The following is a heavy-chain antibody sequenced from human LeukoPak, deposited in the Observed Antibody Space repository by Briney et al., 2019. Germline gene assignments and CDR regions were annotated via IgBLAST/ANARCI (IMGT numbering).Heavy chain of an antibody. D-gene: IGHD6-6*01. Sequence: SETLSLTCTVSGGSISSYYWSWIRQPPGKGLEWIGYIYYSGSTNYNPSLKSRVTISVDTSKNQFPLRLSSVTAADTAVYYCARDWAARPYYYYYGMDVWGQGTTVTVPS. CDR1: GGSISSYY. CDR2: IYYSGST. CDR3: ARDWAARPYYYYYGMDV. V-gene: IGHV4-59*01. J-gene: IGHJ6*02.